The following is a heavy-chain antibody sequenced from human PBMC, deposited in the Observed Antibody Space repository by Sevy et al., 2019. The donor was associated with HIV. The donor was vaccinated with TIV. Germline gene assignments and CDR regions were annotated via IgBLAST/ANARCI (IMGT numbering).Heavy chain of an antibody. V-gene: IGHV3-33*08. CDR1: GFSFSYYG. CDR2: IWYDGTNK. Sequence: GGSLRLSCIGSGFSFSYYGIHWVRQSPGKGPEWVANIWYDGTNKYYTGSVKGRFTISRDNSENTLYLQMSSLTAEDTAMYYCARNLGDYRSGMSRFGYWGQGTLVTSSS. J-gene: IGHJ4*02. D-gene: IGHD3-10*01. CDR3: ARNLGDYRSGMSRFGY.